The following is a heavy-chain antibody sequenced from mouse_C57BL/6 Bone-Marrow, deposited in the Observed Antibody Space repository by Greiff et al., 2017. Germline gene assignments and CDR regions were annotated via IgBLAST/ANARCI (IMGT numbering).Heavy chain of an antibody. J-gene: IGHJ4*01. CDR1: GFTFSSYG. Sequence: EVQLVESGGDLVKPGGSLKLSCAASGFTFSSYGMSWVRQTPDKRLEWVATISSGGSYTYYPDSVKGRFTISRDNAKNTLYLQMSRRKSEDTAMYYGARRGGGYAMDYWGQGTSVTVSS. CDR2: ISSGGSYT. CDR3: ARRGGGYAMDY. V-gene: IGHV5-6*01.